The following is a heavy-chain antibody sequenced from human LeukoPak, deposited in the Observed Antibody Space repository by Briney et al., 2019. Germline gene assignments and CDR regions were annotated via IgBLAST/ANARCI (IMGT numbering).Heavy chain of an antibody. CDR1: GFTFSSYA. V-gene: IGHV3-23*01. Sequence: GGSLRLSCAASGFTFSSYAMSWVRQAPGKGLEWVSAISGSGGSTYYADSVKGRFTISRDNSKNTLYLQMNSLRAEDTAVYYCAKAGDEYYDSSGYNDYWGQGTLVTVSS. D-gene: IGHD3-22*01. J-gene: IGHJ4*02. CDR2: ISGSGGST. CDR3: AKAGDEYYDSSGYNDY.